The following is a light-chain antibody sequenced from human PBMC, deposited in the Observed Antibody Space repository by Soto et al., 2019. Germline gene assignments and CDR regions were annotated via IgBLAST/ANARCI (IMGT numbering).Light chain of an antibody. CDR1: SSDVGNYNY. Sequence: QSVLTQPASVSGSPGQSITISCTGTSSDVGNYNYVSWYQQHPGKAPKLMIYDVSDRPSGVSNRFSGSKSGNTASLTISGLQAEDEADYYCSSYTTSSTPVVFGGGTKVTVL. CDR3: SSYTTSSTPVV. CDR2: DVS. J-gene: IGLJ2*01. V-gene: IGLV2-14*03.